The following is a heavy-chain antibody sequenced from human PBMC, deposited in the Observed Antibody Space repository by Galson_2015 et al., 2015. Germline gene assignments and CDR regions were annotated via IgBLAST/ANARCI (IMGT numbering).Heavy chain of an antibody. Sequence: SLRLSCAASGFTFGNAWMTWVRQAPGKGLEWIGRIRSKTNGGSADYAAPVKGRFTISRDDSKNTLYLQMTSLKTEDTAGYYCTTEPAAYCRGGRCYSEGFDPWGQGTLVTVSS. CDR3: TTEPAAYCRGGRCYSEGFDP. CDR1: GFTFGNAW. J-gene: IGHJ5*02. D-gene: IGHD2-15*01. V-gene: IGHV3-15*01. CDR2: IRSKTNGGSA.